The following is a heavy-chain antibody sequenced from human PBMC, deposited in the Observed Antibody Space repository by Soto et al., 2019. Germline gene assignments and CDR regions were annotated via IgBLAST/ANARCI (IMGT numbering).Heavy chain of an antibody. D-gene: IGHD1-7*01. CDR2: ISHTGLT. CDR1: GGSINSGDYY. J-gene: IGHJ5*02. CDR3: ARAEGITGSTWFDP. Sequence: SETLSLTCTVSGGSINSGDYYWSWIRQSPGKGLEWIAYISHTGLTDLNPSLKSRLSISEDTSKNQIYLKLNSVTAADTAVYYCARAEGITGSTWFDPWGHGVLVTVSS. V-gene: IGHV4-30-4*01.